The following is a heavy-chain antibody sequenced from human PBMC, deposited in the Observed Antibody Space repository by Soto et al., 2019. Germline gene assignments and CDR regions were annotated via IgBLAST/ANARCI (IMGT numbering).Heavy chain of an antibody. V-gene: IGHV1-18*01. CDR2: ISAYNGNT. CDR1: GYTITSYG. Sequence: ASVKVSCKASGYTITSYGISWVRQAPGQGLEWMGWISAYNGNTNYAQKLQGRVTMTADTSTSTAYMELRSLRSDDTAVYYCARDNIVVVTAVYYYYGMDVWGQGTTVTVS. J-gene: IGHJ6*02. D-gene: IGHD2-21*02. CDR3: ARDNIVVVTAVYYYYGMDV.